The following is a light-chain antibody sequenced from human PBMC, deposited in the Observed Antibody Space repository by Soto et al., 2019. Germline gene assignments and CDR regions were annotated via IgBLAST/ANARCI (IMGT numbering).Light chain of an antibody. V-gene: IGKV3-20*01. CDR3: QQYGSSRT. CDR1: QSVSSSY. J-gene: IGKJ1*01. Sequence: EIVLTQSPGTLSLSPGERATLSCRASQSVSSSYLAWYQQKPGQAPRILIYGASSRATGSPDRFSGSGSGTDFTLIISRLAPEDFAVYYCQQYGSSRTFGQGTKVEIK. CDR2: GAS.